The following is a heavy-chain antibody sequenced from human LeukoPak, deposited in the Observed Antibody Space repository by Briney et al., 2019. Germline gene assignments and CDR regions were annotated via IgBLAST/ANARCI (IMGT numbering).Heavy chain of an antibody. Sequence: AETLSLTCAVYGGSLSGYYWIWIRQPPGKGLEWIGEINHSGSTTYNPSLKSRVALSVDTSRNQVSLKLTSLTAADTAVYFCARSLLWRTGTFDIWGQAMITVSS. CDR2: INHSGST. CDR1: GGSLSGYY. CDR3: ARSLLWRTGTFDI. V-gene: IGHV4-34*01. D-gene: IGHD3/OR15-3a*01. J-gene: IGHJ3*02.